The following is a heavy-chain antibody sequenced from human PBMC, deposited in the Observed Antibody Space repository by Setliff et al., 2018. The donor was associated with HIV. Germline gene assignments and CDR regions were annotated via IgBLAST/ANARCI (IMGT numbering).Heavy chain of an antibody. V-gene: IGHV4-31*03. CDR2: IYDSGST. Sequence: PSETLSLTCTVSGSSIRAGGYYWNWIRQHPGKGLEWIGYIYDSGSTYYNPSLKSRVTISVDTSKNQFSLKLSSVTAADTAIYYCARGTPDHEVWYFDLWGRGTLVTVS. CDR3: ARGTPDHEVWYFDL. CDR1: GSSIRAGGYY. J-gene: IGHJ2*01.